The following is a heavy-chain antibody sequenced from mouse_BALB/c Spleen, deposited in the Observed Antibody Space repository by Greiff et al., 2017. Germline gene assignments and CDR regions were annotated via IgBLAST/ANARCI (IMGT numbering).Heavy chain of an antibody. Sequence: EVMLVESGGGLVQPGGSMKLSCVASGFTFSNYWMNWVRQSPEKGLEWVAEIRLKSNNYATHYAESVKGRFTISRDDSKSSVYLQMNNLRAEDTGIYYCTRQGYDGYYFDYWGQGTTLTVSS. CDR3: TRQGYDGYYFDY. V-gene: IGHV6-6*02. CDR1: GFTFSNYW. D-gene: IGHD2-2*01. CDR2: IRLKSNNYAT. J-gene: IGHJ2*01.